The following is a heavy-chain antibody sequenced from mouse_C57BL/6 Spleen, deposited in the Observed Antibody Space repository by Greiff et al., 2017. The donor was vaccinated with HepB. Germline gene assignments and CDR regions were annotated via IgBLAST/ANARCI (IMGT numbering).Heavy chain of an antibody. Sequence: EVKLVESGGGLVQPGGSLKLSCAASGFTFSDYYMYWVRQTPEKRLEWVAYISNGGGSTYYPDTVKGRFTISRDNAKNTLYLQMSRLKSEDTAMYYCARHHRGFAYWGQGTLVTVSA. CDR1: GFTFSDYY. J-gene: IGHJ3*01. V-gene: IGHV5-12*01. CDR2: ISNGGGST. CDR3: ARHHRGFAY.